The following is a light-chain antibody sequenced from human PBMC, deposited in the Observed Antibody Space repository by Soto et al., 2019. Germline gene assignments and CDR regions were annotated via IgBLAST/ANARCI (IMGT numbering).Light chain of an antibody. V-gene: IGKV1-33*01. CDR2: DAS. Sequence: DIQMTQSPSSLSASVGDRVTITCQASQDISNYLNWYQQKPGKAPKLLIYDASNLETGVPSRFSGRGSGTDFTFTIISLQPEDIATYYCQQYDNLPPLTFGGGTKVESK. CDR3: QQYDNLPPLT. CDR1: QDISNY. J-gene: IGKJ4*01.